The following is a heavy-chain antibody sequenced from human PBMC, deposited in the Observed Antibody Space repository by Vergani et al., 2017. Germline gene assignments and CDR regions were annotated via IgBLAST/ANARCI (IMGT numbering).Heavy chain of an antibody. CDR3: AGDPGRYDFWSGYRPRDCYFDL. J-gene: IGHJ2*01. CDR1: GFTFSSYD. CDR2: ISYDGSKK. Sequence: QVQLVESGGGVVKPGRSLRLSCAASGFTFSSYDMHWVRQAPGKGLEWVAVISYDGSKKYYADSVKGRFTISRDNSKNTLYLQMNSLRAEDTALYYCAGDPGRYDFWSGYRPRDCYFDLWGRGTLVTVSS. D-gene: IGHD3-3*01. V-gene: IGHV3-30*04.